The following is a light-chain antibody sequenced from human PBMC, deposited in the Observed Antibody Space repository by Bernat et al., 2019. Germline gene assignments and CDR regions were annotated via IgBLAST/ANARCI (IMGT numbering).Light chain of an antibody. CDR1: QDITKF. CDR3: QQSDTPPYT. J-gene: IGKJ2*01. Sequence: DIQMTQSPSSLSASVGDRVTITCQASQDITKFLNWYQHKSGKAPKLLIFDASSLETGVPSRFSGSGSGTDFTFTINSLQPEDIATYYCQQSDTPPYTVGQGTKLEI. CDR2: DAS. V-gene: IGKV1-33*01.